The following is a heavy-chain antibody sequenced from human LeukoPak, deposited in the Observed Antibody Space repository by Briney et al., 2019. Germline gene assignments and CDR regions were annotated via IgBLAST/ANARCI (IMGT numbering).Heavy chain of an antibody. CDR3: TRGGYRSSWFWED. Sequence: GGSQRLSCAASGFTLSAIWMTWVRQAPGKGPEWVATIKQDGSEKYYVDSVKGRFTISRDNAKNSVDMQMNSLRAEDTAIYYCTRGGYRSSWFWEDWGQGILVTVSS. D-gene: IGHD6-13*01. CDR1: GFTLSAIW. V-gene: IGHV3-7*01. CDR2: IKQDGSEK. J-gene: IGHJ4*02.